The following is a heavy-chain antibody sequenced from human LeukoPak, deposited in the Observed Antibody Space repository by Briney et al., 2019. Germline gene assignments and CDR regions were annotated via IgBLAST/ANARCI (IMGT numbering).Heavy chain of an antibody. CDR1: GFTFSSYA. D-gene: IGHD3-10*01. Sequence: AGGSLRLSCAASGFTFSSYAMSWVRQAPGKGLEWVSAISGSGGSTYYADSVKGRFTISRDNSKNTLYLQMNSLRAEDTAVYYCAKVRLLWFGELSNYMDVWGKGTTVTVSS. CDR3: AKVRLLWFGELSNYMDV. V-gene: IGHV3-23*01. J-gene: IGHJ6*03. CDR2: ISGSGGST.